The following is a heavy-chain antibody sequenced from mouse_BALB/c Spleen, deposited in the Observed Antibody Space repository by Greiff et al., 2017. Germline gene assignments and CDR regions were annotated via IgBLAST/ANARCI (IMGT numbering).Heavy chain of an antibody. CDR2: IAPGSGST. V-gene: IGHV1S41*01. CDR1: GYTFTSYW. D-gene: IGHD1-1*01. J-gene: IGHJ2*01. Sequence: DLVKPGASVKLSCKASGYTFTSYWINWIKQRPGQGLEWIGRIAPGSGSTYYNEMFKGKATLTVDTSSSTAYIQLSSLSSEDSAVYFCASGGSSYAFDYWGQGTTLTVSS. CDR3: ASGGSSYAFDY.